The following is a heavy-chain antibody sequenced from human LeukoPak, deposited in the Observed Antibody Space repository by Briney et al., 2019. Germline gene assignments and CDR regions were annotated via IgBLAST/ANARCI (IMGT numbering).Heavy chain of an antibody. V-gene: IGHV3-30*02. CDR1: GFTFSTYG. Sequence: GGSLRLSCAVSGFTFSTYGMHWVRQAPGKGLEWVAFIRYDGNNKYYAGSVRGRLTISRDNSKNTLYLQMNSLRTEDTAVYYCVRGDYYGSGSYSDYWGQGTLVTVSS. CDR3: VRGDYYGSGSYSDY. J-gene: IGHJ4*02. CDR2: IRYDGNNK. D-gene: IGHD3-10*01.